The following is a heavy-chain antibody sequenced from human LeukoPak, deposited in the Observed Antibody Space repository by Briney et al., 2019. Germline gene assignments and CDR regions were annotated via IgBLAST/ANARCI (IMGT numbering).Heavy chain of an antibody. CDR2: IWYDGSKK. CDR3: ARDRYYGSGSYYNAFDI. CDR1: GFTFSSYG. Sequence: GGSLRLSCAASGFTFSSYGMHWVHQAPGKGLEWVAVIWYDGSKKYYADSVKGRFTISRDNSKNTLYLQMNSLRAEDTAVYYCARDRYYGSGSYYNAFDIWGQGTMVTVSS. J-gene: IGHJ3*02. D-gene: IGHD3-10*01. V-gene: IGHV3-33*01.